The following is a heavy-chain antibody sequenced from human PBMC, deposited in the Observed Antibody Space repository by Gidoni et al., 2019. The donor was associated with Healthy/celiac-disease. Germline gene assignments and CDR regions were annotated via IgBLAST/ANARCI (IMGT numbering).Heavy chain of an antibody. Sequence: GSGYSFTSHWISWVRQMPGKGLEWMGRIDPSDSYTNYSPSFQGHVTISADKSISTAYLQWSSLKASDTAMYYCARGSAAAPSTATGYYGMDVWGQGTTVTVSS. J-gene: IGHJ6*02. CDR3: ARGSAAAPSTATGYYGMDV. V-gene: IGHV5-10-1*01. D-gene: IGHD2-2*01. CDR1: GYSFTSHW. CDR2: IDPSDSYT.